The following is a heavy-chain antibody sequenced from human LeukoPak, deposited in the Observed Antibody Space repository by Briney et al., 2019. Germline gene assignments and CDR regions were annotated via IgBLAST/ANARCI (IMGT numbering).Heavy chain of an antibody. CDR3: AKNGDRGAYCSGGSCYPYYYYNMDV. CDR1: GFTFSSYS. Sequence: GGSLRLSCAASGFTFSSYSMNWVRQAPGKGLEWVSSISSSSSYIYYADSKKGLFTISRDNSTNTMHLQMNRLRVEDTAIYYCAKNGDRGAYCSGGSCYPYYYYNMDVWGKGTTVTI. CDR2: ISSSSSYI. V-gene: IGHV3-21*04. D-gene: IGHD2-15*01. J-gene: IGHJ6*03.